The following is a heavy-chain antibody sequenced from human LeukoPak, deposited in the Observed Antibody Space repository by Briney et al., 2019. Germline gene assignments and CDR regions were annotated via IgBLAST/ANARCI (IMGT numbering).Heavy chain of an antibody. CDR1: GFTFSSYG. CDR3: AKGGYDSSGYSDY. Sequence: GGSLRLSCAASGFTFSSYGMHWVRQAPGKGLEWVAVISYDGSNKYYADSVKGRFTISRDNSKNTLYLQMNSLRAEDTAVYYCAKGGYDSSGYSDYWGQGTLVTVPS. D-gene: IGHD3-22*01. V-gene: IGHV3-30*18. CDR2: ISYDGSNK. J-gene: IGHJ4*02.